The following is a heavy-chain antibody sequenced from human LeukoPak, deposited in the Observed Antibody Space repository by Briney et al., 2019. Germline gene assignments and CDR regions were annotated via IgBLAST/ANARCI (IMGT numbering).Heavy chain of an antibody. Sequence: PGGSLRLSCAASGFTFDDYAMHWVRQAPGKGLEWVSGISWNSGSIGYADSVKGRFTISRDNAKNSLYLQMNSLRAEDTALYYCAKDKGSWVLTDYFDYWGQGTLVTVSS. CDR1: GFTFDDYA. CDR2: ISWNSGSI. D-gene: IGHD6-13*01. V-gene: IGHV3-9*01. CDR3: AKDKGSWVLTDYFDY. J-gene: IGHJ4*02.